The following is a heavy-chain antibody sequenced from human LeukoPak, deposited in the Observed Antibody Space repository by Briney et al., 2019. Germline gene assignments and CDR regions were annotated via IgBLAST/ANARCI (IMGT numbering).Heavy chain of an antibody. D-gene: IGHD6-19*01. Sequence: SETLSLTCALYGGSFSGYYWAWIRQPPGKGLEWIGSIDYTGSTYYNPSLKSRVTISADTSKNQFSLKVNSVTAADAAVFYCARDKIAVPGPDFDYWGQGTLVTVSS. J-gene: IGHJ4*02. V-gene: IGHV4-34*01. CDR2: IDYTGST. CDR3: ARDKIAVPGPDFDY. CDR1: GGSFSGYY.